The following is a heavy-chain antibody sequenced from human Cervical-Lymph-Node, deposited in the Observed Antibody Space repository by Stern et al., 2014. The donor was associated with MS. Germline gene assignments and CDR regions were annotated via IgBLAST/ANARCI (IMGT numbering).Heavy chain of an antibody. J-gene: IGHJ6*02. CDR2: INPSGGST. Sequence: QVQLGQSGAEVKKPGASVKISCKASGYTFTSYYMHWVRQAPGQGLEWMGIINPSGGSTSYPQRFQGRVTMTRDTSTSAVYMELSSLRSEDTAVYFCARGSGGSYYGMDVWGQGTTVTVSS. CDR1: GYTFTSYY. V-gene: IGHV1-46*01. CDR3: ARGSGGSYYGMDV.